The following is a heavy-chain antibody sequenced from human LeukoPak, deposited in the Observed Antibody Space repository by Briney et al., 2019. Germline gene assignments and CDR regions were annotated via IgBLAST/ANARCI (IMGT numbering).Heavy chain of an antibody. J-gene: IGHJ4*02. D-gene: IGHD1-26*01. CDR1: GFTFSSYS. CDR3: AKDIEWELRDPYFDY. CDR2: ISSSGRQI. Sequence: PGGPLRLSCAASGFTFSSYSMNWVRQAPGKGLEWVATISSSGRQIFYADSLKGRFTISRDNAKNSLYLQMNSLRAEDTALYYCAKDIEWELRDPYFDYWGQGTLVTVSS. V-gene: IGHV3-21*04.